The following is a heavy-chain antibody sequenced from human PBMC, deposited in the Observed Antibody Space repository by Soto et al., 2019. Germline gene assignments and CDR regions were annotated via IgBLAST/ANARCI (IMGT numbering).Heavy chain of an antibody. CDR1: GDSVSSNSAA. V-gene: IGHV6-1*01. Sequence: SQTLSLPCAISGDSVSSNSAAWNWIRQSPSRGLEWLGRTYYRSKWYNDYAVSVKSRITINPDTSKNQFSLQLNSVTPEDTAVYYCAIGMYSSGWYYFDYWGQGTLVTVSS. CDR2: TYYRSKWYN. CDR3: AIGMYSSGWYYFDY. J-gene: IGHJ4*02. D-gene: IGHD6-19*01.